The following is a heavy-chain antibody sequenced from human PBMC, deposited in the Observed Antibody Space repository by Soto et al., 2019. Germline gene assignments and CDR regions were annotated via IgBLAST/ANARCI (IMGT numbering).Heavy chain of an antibody. CDR1: GFSLSDLF. D-gene: IGHD3-10*01. Sequence: EVQLVESGGDLVQPGGSLRLSCEVSGFSLSDLFIDWVRQAPGKGLEWVGRTKDKAYSYTTEYAASVKGRFTISRDDSRNSLFLQMSSLNTDDTAVYYCASIRGVFGYWGQGTLVTVSS. CDR3: ASIRGVFGY. J-gene: IGHJ4*02. V-gene: IGHV3-72*01. CDR2: TKDKAYSYTT.